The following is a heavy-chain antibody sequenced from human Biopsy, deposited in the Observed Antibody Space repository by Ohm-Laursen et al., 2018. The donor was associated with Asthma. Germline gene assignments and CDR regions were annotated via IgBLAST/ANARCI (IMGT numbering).Heavy chain of an antibody. CDR1: GFSFSNYG. Sequence: SLRLSCTASGFSFSNYGMHWVRQAPGKGLDWVAVISFDGTTRNYTDSVKGRFTISRDNSRNTLHLEMNSLRAEDTAVYFCAKEVFPGWELRRGPDSWGQGTLVTVSS. CDR3: AKEVFPGWELRRGPDS. CDR2: ISFDGTTR. D-gene: IGHD1-26*01. J-gene: IGHJ4*02. V-gene: IGHV3-30*18.